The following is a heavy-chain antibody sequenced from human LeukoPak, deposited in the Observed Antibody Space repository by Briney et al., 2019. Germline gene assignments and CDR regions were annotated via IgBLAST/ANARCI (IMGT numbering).Heavy chain of an antibody. V-gene: IGHV1-18*04. CDR1: GYTFTSYG. J-gene: IGHJ4*02. Sequence: ASVKVSCKASGYTFTSYGISWVRQAPGQGLEWVGWISAYNGNTNYAQKLQGRVTMTTDTSTSTAYMELRSLRSDDTAVYYCARDRRRLLWFGELLYTGDVSHFDYWGQGTLVTVSS. CDR3: ARDRRRLLWFGELLYTGDVSHFDY. CDR2: ISAYNGNT. D-gene: IGHD3-10*01.